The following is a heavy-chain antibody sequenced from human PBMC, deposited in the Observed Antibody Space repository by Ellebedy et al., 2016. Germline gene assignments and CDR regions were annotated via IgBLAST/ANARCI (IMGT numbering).Heavy chain of an antibody. Sequence: GGSLRLSCAASGFTFSNFGIHWVRQAPGKGLEWVTAIWYDGSNKYYADSVKGRFTISRDNSKNTLYLQIDSLRVEDTALYFCVRGSNSSALPFDCWGQGTLVTVSS. CDR2: IWYDGSNK. CDR1: GFTFSNFG. D-gene: IGHD6-25*01. CDR3: VRGSNSSALPFDC. J-gene: IGHJ4*02. V-gene: IGHV3-33*08.